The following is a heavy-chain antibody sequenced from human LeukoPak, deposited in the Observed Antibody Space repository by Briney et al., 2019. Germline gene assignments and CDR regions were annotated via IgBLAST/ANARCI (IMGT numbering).Heavy chain of an antibody. CDR3: ARGNLLLWFGELPPLGGMDV. V-gene: IGHV4-34*01. CDR2: INHSGST. Sequence: SETLSLTCAVYGGSFSGYYWSWIRQPPGKGLEWIGEINHSGSTNYNPSLKSRVTISVDTSKNQFSLKLSSVTAADTAVYYCARGNLLLWFGELPPLGGMDVWGQGTTVTVSS. D-gene: IGHD3-10*01. J-gene: IGHJ6*02. CDR1: GGSFSGYY.